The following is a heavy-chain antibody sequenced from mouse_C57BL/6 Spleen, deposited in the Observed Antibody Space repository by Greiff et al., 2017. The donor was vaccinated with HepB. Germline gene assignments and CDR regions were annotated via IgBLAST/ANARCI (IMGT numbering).Heavy chain of an antibody. CDR3: ASLDYGSLDV. CDR2: INPSSGYT. J-gene: IGHJ1*03. D-gene: IGHD1-1*01. CDR1: GYTFTSYW. V-gene: IGHV1-7*01. Sequence: VQLQQSGAELAKPGASVKLSCKASGYTFTSYWMHWVKQRPGQGLEWIGYINPSSGYTKYNQKFKDKATLTADKSSSTAYMKLSSLTYEDSAVYYCASLDYGSLDVWGTGTTVTVSS.